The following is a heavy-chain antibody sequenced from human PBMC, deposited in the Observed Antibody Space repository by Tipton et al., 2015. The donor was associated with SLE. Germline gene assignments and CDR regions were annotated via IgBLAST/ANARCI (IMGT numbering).Heavy chain of an antibody. CDR1: GGAISSYY. D-gene: IGHD4-17*01. CDR3: ARSDYGDDYWYFDL. V-gene: IGHV4-59*01. CDR2: IYYSGSI. Sequence: TLSLTCTVAGGAISSYYWSWIRQPPGKGLEWIGYIYYSGSINYNPSLKSRVTISVDTSKNQFSLKLSSVTAADTAVYYCARSDYGDDYWYFDLWGRGTLVTVSS. J-gene: IGHJ2*01.